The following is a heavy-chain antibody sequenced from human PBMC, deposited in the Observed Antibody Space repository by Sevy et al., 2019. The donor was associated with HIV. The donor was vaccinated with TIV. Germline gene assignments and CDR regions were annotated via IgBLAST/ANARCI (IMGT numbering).Heavy chain of an antibody. J-gene: IGHJ3*02. V-gene: IGHV3-30-3*01. D-gene: IGHD3-22*01. Sequence: GGSLRLSCAASGFTFSSYSMHWVRQAPGKGLEWVAVISYDGSNKYYADSMKGRFTISRDNSKNTLYLQMNGLRAEDTAVYYCAGGGGYDSSGYFSDAFDIWGQGTMVTVSS. CDR2: ISYDGSNK. CDR1: GFTFSSYS. CDR3: AGGGGYDSSGYFSDAFDI.